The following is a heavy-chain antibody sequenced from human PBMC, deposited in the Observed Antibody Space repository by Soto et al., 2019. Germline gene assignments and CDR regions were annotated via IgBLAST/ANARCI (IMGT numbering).Heavy chain of an antibody. CDR1: GYTFTSYD. Sequence: QVQLVQSGAEVKKPGASVKVSCKASGYTFTSYDINWVRQATGQGLEWMGWMNPNSGNTGYAQKFQGRVTMTRTTSIRTAYMELSSLRSEDTAASYCAREKTSYGMDVWGQGTTVTVSS. J-gene: IGHJ6*02. CDR2: MNPNSGNT. CDR3: AREKTSYGMDV. V-gene: IGHV1-8*01.